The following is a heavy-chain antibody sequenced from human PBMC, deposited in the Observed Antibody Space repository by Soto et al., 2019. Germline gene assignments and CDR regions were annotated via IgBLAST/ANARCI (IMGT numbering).Heavy chain of an antibody. Sequence: QVQLVQSGAEEKKPGASVKVSCKASGYTLTSYAMHWVRQAPGQRLEWMGWINAGNGNTKYSQKFQGRVTITRDTSASTAYMELSSLRAEDTAVYYCAREGSSYEGMDVWGQGTKVTVSS. V-gene: IGHV1-3*05. CDR3: AREGSSYEGMDV. D-gene: IGHD5-18*01. CDR2: INAGNGNT. CDR1: GYTLTSYA. J-gene: IGHJ6*02.